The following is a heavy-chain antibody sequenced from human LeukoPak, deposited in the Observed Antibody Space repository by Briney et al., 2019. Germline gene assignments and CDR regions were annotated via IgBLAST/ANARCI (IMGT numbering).Heavy chain of an antibody. CDR2: INAGKGNT. CDR3: ARGIEASSGWYVIDY. D-gene: IGHD6-19*01. Sequence: ASVKISCKTSGYTFSSCAMHWVRQAPGQRLERMGWINAGKGNTKYSQKFQGRVTITRDTSASTAYMELNSLRSEDTAVYYCARGIEASSGWYVIDYWGQGTLVTVSS. CDR1: GYTFSSCA. V-gene: IGHV1-3*01. J-gene: IGHJ4*02.